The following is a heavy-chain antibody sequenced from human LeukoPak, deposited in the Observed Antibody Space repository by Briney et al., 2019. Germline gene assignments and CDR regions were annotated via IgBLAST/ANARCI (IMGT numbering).Heavy chain of an antibody. J-gene: IGHJ4*02. CDR3: ASTYSYGSGTYHFDY. Sequence: GGSLRLSCAASGFTFSSYAMSWVRQAPGKGLEWVSAISGSGGSTYYADSVKGRFTISRDNSKNTLYLQMGSLRAEDMAVYYCASTYSYGSGTYHFDYWGQGTLVTVSS. CDR1: GFTFSSYA. D-gene: IGHD3-10*01. V-gene: IGHV3-23*01. CDR2: ISGSGGST.